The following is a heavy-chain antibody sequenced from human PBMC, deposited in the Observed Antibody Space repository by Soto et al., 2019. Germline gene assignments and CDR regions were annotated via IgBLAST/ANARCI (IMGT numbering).Heavy chain of an antibody. Sequence: ASVKVSCKASGYTFTSYGISWVRQAPGQGLEWMGWISAYNGNTNYAQKLQGRVTMTTDTSTSTAYMELRSLRSDDTAVYYCARDTITIFGVVTPDWFDPWGQGTLVTVP. CDR3: ARDTITIFGVVTPDWFDP. J-gene: IGHJ5*02. V-gene: IGHV1-18*01. D-gene: IGHD3-3*01. CDR1: GYTFTSYG. CDR2: ISAYNGNT.